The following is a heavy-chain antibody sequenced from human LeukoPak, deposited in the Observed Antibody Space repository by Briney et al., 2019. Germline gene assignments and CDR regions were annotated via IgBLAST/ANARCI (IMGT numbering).Heavy chain of an antibody. J-gene: IGHJ4*02. CDR1: GVSISSYY. D-gene: IGHD6-19*01. Sequence: PSETLSLTCTVSGVSISSYYWSWLRQPAGKGLEWIGRIYTSGSTNYNPSLKSRVTISVDKSKNQFSLKLSSVTAADTAVYYCARDGAVAGTVDYWGQGTLVTVSS. V-gene: IGHV4-4*07. CDR2: IYTSGST. CDR3: ARDGAVAGTVDY.